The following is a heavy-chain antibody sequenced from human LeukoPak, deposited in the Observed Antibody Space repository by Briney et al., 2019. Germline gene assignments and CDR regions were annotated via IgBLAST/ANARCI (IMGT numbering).Heavy chain of an antibody. D-gene: IGHD5-24*01. CDR2: IKQDGSEK. Sequence: GGSLRLSCAASGFTFSSYWMSWVRQAPGKGLEWVANIKQDGSEKYYVDSVKGRFTISRDNAKNSLYLQMNSLRAEDTAVYYCAGDLREMATILAFDYWGQGTLVTVSS. CDR3: AGDLREMATILAFDY. CDR1: GFTFSSYW. V-gene: IGHV3-7*01. J-gene: IGHJ4*02.